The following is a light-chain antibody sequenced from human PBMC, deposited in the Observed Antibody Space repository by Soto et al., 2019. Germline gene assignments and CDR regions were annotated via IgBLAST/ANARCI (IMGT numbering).Light chain of an antibody. CDR1: QSIITY. V-gene: IGKV1-39*01. CDR2: ATS. J-gene: IGKJ2*01. Sequence: DIQMTQSPSSLSAFVGDRVTIACRASQSIITYLNWYQQKSRKAPELLISATSSLQSGVPPRFSGSGSGTDFTLTISSLQPEDFATNYCQQRYSTPRTFGQGTKLEIK. CDR3: QQRYSTPRT.